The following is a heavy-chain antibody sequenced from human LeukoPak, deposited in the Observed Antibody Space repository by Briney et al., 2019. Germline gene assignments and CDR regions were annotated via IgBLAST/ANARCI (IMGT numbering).Heavy chain of an antibody. J-gene: IGHJ3*02. CDR1: GYTFTSYY. Sequence: GASVKVSCKASGYTFTSYYMHWVRQAPGQGLEWMGIIDPSGGSTSYAQKFQGRVTMTRDTSTSTVYMELSSLRSEDTAVYCCARDLSGSYGSGIWGQGTMVTVSS. CDR2: IDPSGGST. V-gene: IGHV1-46*01. D-gene: IGHD1-26*01. CDR3: ARDLSGSYGSGI.